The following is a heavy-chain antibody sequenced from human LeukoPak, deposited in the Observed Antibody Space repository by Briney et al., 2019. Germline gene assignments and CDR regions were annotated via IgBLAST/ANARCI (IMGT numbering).Heavy chain of an antibody. CDR3: PKEKRVGGLVY. V-gene: IGHV1-46*01. J-gene: IGHJ4*02. D-gene: IGHD2-15*01. CDR1: RYTFTSYF. Sequence: EASVKVSCKASRYTFTSYFMHWVRQARGQGVEGMEIINASGGRTTYAQQFRGKVPMTRNTPTTTVYRKLRSLKPKERAGYSGPKEKRVGGLVYWGQGALGTASS. CDR2: INASGGRT.